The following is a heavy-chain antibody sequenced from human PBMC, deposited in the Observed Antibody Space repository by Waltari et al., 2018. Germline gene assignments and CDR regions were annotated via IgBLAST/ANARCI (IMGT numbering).Heavy chain of an antibody. V-gene: IGHV1-24*01. CDR1: GYTLTKLS. Sequence: QVQLVQSGAEVKKPGASVKLSCKVSGYTLTKLSMHWVRQAPGKGLEWMGNFDPEDGETIYSQKFQGRLTMTEDTSTDTAYMELSSLRSEDTATYYCATTVLYSGVYCADWGQGTLVTVSS. CDR2: FDPEDGET. J-gene: IGHJ4*02. D-gene: IGHD1-26*01. CDR3: ATTVLYSGVYCAD.